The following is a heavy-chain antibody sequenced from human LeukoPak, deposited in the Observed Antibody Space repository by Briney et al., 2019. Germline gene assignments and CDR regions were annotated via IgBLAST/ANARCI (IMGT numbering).Heavy chain of an antibody. CDR3: ARDSPISGDN. CDR2: IDSSSSNI. D-gene: IGHD1-20*01. V-gene: IGHV3-48*04. Sequence: GGSLRLSCAASGFTFSSYSMNWVRQAPGKGLEWVSYIDSSSSNIHYADSVKGRFTISRDNAKNSLFLQMNSLRVEDTAVFYFARDSPISGDNWGQGTLVTVSS. CDR1: GFTFSSYS. J-gene: IGHJ4*02.